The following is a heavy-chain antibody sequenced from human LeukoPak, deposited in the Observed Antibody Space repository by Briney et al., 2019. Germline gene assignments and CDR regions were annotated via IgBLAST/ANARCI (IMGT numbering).Heavy chain of an antibody. D-gene: IGHD5-24*01. CDR2: IYISGST. Sequence: SETLSLTCTVSGGSISTYYWSWIRQPAGKGLEWIGRIYISGSTNYNPSLKSRVTMPLDTSKNQLSLNLSSVTAADTAVYYCARSGGEMATIGTFDIWGQGTMVIVSS. CDR1: GGSISTYY. V-gene: IGHV4-4*07. CDR3: ARSGGEMATIGTFDI. J-gene: IGHJ3*02.